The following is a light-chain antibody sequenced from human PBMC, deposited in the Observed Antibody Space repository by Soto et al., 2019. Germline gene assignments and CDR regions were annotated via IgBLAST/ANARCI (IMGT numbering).Light chain of an antibody. V-gene: IGKV3D-15*01. J-gene: IGKJ5*01. CDR3: QQYNTWPLIT. CDR2: GAS. CDR1: QSVSNN. Sequence: EIVRTPGADTLFRSPWDRATLSCRASQSVSNNYLAWYQQKPGQAPRLLIYGASSRATGIPDRFSGSGSGTEFTLTISSLQSEDFAIYYCQQYNTWPLITFGQGTRLEIK.